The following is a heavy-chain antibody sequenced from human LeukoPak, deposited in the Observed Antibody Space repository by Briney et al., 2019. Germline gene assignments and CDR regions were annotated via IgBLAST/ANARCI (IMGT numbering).Heavy chain of an antibody. CDR1: GGSFSGYY. D-gene: IGHD4-17*01. Sequence: SETLSLTCAVYGGSFSGYYWSWIRQPPGKGLEWIGEINHSGSTNYNPSLKSRVTISVDTSKNQFSLKLSSVTAADTAVYYCASDYGDFDYWGQGTLVTVSS. CDR3: ASDYGDFDY. J-gene: IGHJ4*02. CDR2: INHSGST. V-gene: IGHV4-34*01.